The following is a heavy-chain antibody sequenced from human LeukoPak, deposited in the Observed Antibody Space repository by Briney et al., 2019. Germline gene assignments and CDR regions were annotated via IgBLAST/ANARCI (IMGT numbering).Heavy chain of an antibody. J-gene: IGHJ3*02. Sequence: SVKVSCKASGGTFSSYAISWVRQAPGQGLEWMGGIIPIFGTAKYAQKFQGRVTITADESTSTACMELSSLRSEDTAVYYCATTYYYDRWGRAFDIWGQGTMVTVSS. D-gene: IGHD3-22*01. CDR3: ATTYYYDRWGRAFDI. CDR1: GGTFSSYA. CDR2: IIPIFGTA. V-gene: IGHV1-69*13.